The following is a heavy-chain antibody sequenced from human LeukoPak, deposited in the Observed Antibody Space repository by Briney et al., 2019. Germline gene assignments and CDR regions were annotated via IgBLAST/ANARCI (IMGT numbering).Heavy chain of an antibody. J-gene: IGHJ6*03. V-gene: IGHV3-30*04. D-gene: IGHD5-18*01. CDR3: ARAPWIQLGDYYYYYMDV. Sequence: PGRSLRLFCAASEFTFSSYAMHWVRQAPGKGLEWVAVISYDGSITYYADSVKGRFTISRDNSKNTLYLQMTSLRAEDTAVYYCARAPWIQLGDYYYYYMDVWGKGTTVTVSS. CDR2: ISYDGSIT. CDR1: EFTFSSYA.